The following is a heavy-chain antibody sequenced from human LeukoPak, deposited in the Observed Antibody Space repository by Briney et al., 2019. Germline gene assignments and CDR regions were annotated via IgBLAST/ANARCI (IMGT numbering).Heavy chain of an antibody. CDR1: GGSFSGYY. CDR2: INHSGST. D-gene: IGHD2-8*01. V-gene: IGHV4-34*01. J-gene: IGHJ4*02. CDR3: ARRKVLMVYASTVAGKVDY. Sequence: SETLSLTCAVYGGSFSGYYWSWIRQPPGKGLEWIGEINHSGSTNYNPSLKSRVTISVDTSKNQFSLKLSSVTAADTAVYYCARRKVLMVYASTVAGKVDYWGQGTLVTVSS.